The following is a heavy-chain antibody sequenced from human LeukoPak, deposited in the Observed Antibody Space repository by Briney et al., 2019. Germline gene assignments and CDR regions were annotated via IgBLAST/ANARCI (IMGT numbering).Heavy chain of an antibody. CDR1: GGTFSSYA. D-gene: IGHD2-21*01. CDR2: IIPIFGTA. Sequence: GASVKVSCKASGGTFSSYAISWGRQAPGQGLEWRGGIIPIFGTANYPQKFQGRVTITADESTSTAYMELSSLRSEDTAVYYCARSPSTSRIPLDYWGQGTLVTVSS. CDR3: ARSPSTSRIPLDY. J-gene: IGHJ4*02. V-gene: IGHV1-69*13.